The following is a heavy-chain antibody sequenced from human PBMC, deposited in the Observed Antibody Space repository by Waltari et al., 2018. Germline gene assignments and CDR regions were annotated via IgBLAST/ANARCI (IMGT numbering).Heavy chain of an antibody. CDR1: GYSIRSGYY. Sequence: QVQLQESGTGLVKPSETLSLTCAVSGYSIRSGYYWGWIRRPPGKGLEWIGSIYHSGGTYYNPSLKSRVTISVDTSKNQFSLKLSSVTAADTAVYYCARADYYGSGSPIDYWGQGTLVTVSS. J-gene: IGHJ4*02. V-gene: IGHV4-38-2*01. CDR2: IYHSGGT. CDR3: ARADYYGSGSPIDY. D-gene: IGHD3-10*01.